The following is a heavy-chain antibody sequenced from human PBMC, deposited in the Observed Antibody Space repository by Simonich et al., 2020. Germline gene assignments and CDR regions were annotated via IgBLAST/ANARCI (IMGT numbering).Heavy chain of an antibody. J-gene: IGHJ3*02. CDR2: IWYDRRNK. D-gene: IGHD3-10*01. CDR3: ARDGGYMVRGIDAFDI. V-gene: IGHV3-33*01. Sequence: QVQLVESGGAVVQPGRSLRLSCAASGFTFSSYGRHWVRQAPAKGMEWVAVIWYDRRNKYCADSGEGGFASCRDNSKNTLYLQMNSLRAEDTAVYYCARDGGYMVRGIDAFDIWGQGTMVTVSS. CDR1: GFTFSSYG.